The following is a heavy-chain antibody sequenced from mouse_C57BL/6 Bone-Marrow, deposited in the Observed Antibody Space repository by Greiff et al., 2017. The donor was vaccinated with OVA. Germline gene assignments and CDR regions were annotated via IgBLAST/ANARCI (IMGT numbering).Heavy chain of an antibody. V-gene: IGHV5-17*01. CDR3: ARGYDYDPVYYFDY. Sequence: DVKLVESGGGLVKPGGSLKLSCAASGFTFSDYGMTWVRQAPEKGLEWVAYISSGSSTIYYEDNVKGRFTLSRDNAKNTLFLQMSRLRSEDTAMYYCARGYDYDPVYYFDYWGQGTTLTVSS. J-gene: IGHJ2*01. CDR2: ISSGSSTI. D-gene: IGHD2-4*01. CDR1: GFTFSDYG.